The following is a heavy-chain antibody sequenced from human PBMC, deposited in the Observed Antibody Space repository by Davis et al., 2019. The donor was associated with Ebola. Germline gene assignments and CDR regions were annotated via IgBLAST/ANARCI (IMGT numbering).Heavy chain of an antibody. Sequence: ASVKVSCKASGYTLTSYGFSWVRQAPGQGLEWMGWISAYNGNTNYAQKLQGRVTMTTDTPTSTAYIELRSLGSDDTAVYYCARGQIISLDYWGQGTLVTVSS. V-gene: IGHV1-18*01. CDR2: ISAYNGNT. CDR1: GYTLTSYG. J-gene: IGHJ4*02. CDR3: ARGQIISLDY. D-gene: IGHD2-21*01.